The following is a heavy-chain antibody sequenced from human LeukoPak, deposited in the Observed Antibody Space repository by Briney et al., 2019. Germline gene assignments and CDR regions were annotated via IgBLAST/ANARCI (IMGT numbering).Heavy chain of an antibody. CDR1: GFTFSSYS. Sequence: GGSLRLSCAASGFTFSSYSMNWVRQAPGKGLEWVSSISSSSSSYIYYADSVKGRFTISRDNAKNSLYLQMNSLRAEDTAVYYCARENHYGDYGYWGQGTLVNVSS. J-gene: IGHJ4*02. V-gene: IGHV3-21*01. CDR3: ARENHYGDYGY. CDR2: ISSSSSSYI. D-gene: IGHD4-17*01.